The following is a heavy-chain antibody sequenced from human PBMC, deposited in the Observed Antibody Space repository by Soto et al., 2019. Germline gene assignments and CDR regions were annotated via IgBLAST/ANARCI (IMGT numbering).Heavy chain of an antibody. V-gene: IGHV3-64D*08. J-gene: IGHJ4*02. CDR1: GFIFENFA. CDR3: VKDYGRNWNYVFDF. D-gene: IGHD1-7*01. CDR2: ISGNGGAT. Sequence: GSLRLSCSPSGFIFENFAMHWLRQAPGRGLEYVSSISGNGGATHHADSVRGRFTISRDNSKSILFLQMSSLRPEDTAFYYCVKDYGRNWNYVFDFWGQGTLVTVSS.